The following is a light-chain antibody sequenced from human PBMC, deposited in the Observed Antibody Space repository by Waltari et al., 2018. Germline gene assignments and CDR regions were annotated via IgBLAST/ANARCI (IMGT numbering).Light chain of an antibody. CDR3: QSYDSSNQGV. CDR1: SGTIASHY. Sequence: NFMLTQPHSVSESTGKTVTISCTRSSGTIASHYVQWYQHRPGSAPTTVIYEDNERPYGVPDRFSGSIDSSSNSASLTISGLKTEDEADYFCQSYDSSNQGVFGGGTKLTVL. CDR2: EDN. V-gene: IGLV6-57*04. J-gene: IGLJ3*02.